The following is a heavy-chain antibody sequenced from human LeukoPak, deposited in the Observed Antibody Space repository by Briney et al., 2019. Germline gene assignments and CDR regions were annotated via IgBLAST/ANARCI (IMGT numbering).Heavy chain of an antibody. Sequence: ASVKVSCKASGYTFTSYGISWARQAPGQGLEWMGWISAYNGNTNYAQKLQGRVTMTTDTSTSTACMELRSLRSDDTAVYYCARDRLYYYDSSFDYWGQGTLVTVSS. V-gene: IGHV1-18*01. D-gene: IGHD3-22*01. CDR3: ARDRLYYYDSSFDY. CDR2: ISAYNGNT. CDR1: GYTFTSYG. J-gene: IGHJ4*02.